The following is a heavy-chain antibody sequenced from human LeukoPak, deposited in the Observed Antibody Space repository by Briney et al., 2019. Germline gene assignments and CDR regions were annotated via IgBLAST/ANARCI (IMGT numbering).Heavy chain of an antibody. CDR3: AGLTGYYWV. CDR2: IRYDGSNK. V-gene: IGHV3-30*02. Sequence: GGSLRLSCAASGFTFSSYGMHWVRQAPGKGLEWVAFIRYDGSNKYYADSVKGRFTISRDNAKNSLHLQMNSLRPEDTAVYYCAGLTGYYWVWGQGTLVTVSS. J-gene: IGHJ4*02. D-gene: IGHD3-9*01. CDR1: GFTFSSYG.